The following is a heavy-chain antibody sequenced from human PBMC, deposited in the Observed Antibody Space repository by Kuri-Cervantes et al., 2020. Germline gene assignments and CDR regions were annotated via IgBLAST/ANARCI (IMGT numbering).Heavy chain of an antibody. CDR2: IKQDGSEK. Sequence: GGSLRLSCATSGFTFSDYWMSWVRQAPGKGLEWVANIKQDGSEKYYVDSVKGRFTISRDNAKNSVYLQMNSLRVEDKAVYYCARPRSRLSYYGLDVWGQGTTVTVSS. J-gene: IGHJ6*02. D-gene: IGHD2/OR15-2a*01. CDR1: GFTFSDYW. V-gene: IGHV3-7*01. CDR3: ARPRSRLSYYGLDV.